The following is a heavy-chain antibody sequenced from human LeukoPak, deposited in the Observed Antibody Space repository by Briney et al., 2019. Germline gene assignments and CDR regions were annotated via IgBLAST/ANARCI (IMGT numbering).Heavy chain of an antibody. V-gene: IGHV4-59*01. CDR3: ARAPRVTAIQFNAFDI. CDR2: IYYSGST. Sequence: PSEALSLTCTVSGGSTSSYYWSWIRQPPGKGLEWIGYIYYSGSTNYNPSLKSRVTISVDTSKNQFSLKLSSVTAADTAVYYCARAPRVTAIQFNAFDIWGQGTMVTVSS. CDR1: GGSTSSYY. J-gene: IGHJ3*02. D-gene: IGHD2-21*02.